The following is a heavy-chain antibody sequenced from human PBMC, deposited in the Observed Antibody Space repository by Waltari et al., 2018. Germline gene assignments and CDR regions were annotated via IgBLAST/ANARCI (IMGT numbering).Heavy chain of an antibody. CDR1: GDSMNSNSW. D-gene: IGHD3-9*01. Sequence: QLQLQESGPGLVKPSGTLSLTCTVFGDSMNSNSWWSGVRQSPEKGLEWVGQVHRSGRSNYNPSLGSRVTISLDSSNNQFSLRLTSTTAADTAVYYCARDRGIGLFLDSWGQGTLVTVSP. J-gene: IGHJ1*01. CDR3: ARDRGIGLFLDS. CDR2: VHRSGRS. V-gene: IGHV4-4*02.